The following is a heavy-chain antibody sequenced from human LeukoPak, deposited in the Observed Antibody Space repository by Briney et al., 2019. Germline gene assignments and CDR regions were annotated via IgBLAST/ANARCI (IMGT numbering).Heavy chain of an antibody. V-gene: IGHV3-33*06. CDR2: IWYDGSNK. CDR3: AKIGIAAAGTEFYNY. Sequence: GRSLRLSCAASGFTFRNHGMHWVRQAPGKGLEWAAVIWYDGSNKYYADSVKGRFTISRDNSKNTLYLQMNSLRAEDTAVYYCAKIGIAAAGTEFYNYWGQGTLVTVSS. CDR1: GFTFRNHG. J-gene: IGHJ4*02. D-gene: IGHD6-13*01.